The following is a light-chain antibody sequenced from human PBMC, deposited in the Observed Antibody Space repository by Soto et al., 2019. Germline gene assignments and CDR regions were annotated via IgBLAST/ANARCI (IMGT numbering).Light chain of an antibody. CDR2: NVG. Sequence: QSALTQPASVSGSPGQSITISCTGTSSDVGGYNYVSWYQQHPGKAPKLMISNVGDRPSGVSNRFSGSKSGNTASLTISGIQTEDEADYYCSSYTSSGTVVFGGGTKLTVL. CDR3: SSYTSSGTVV. CDR1: SSDVGGYNY. V-gene: IGLV2-14*03. J-gene: IGLJ3*02.